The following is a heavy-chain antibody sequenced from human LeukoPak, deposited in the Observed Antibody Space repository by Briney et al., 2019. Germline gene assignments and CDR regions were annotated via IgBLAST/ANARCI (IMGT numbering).Heavy chain of an antibody. CDR1: GFTFSSYS. Sequence: GGSLRLSCAASGFTFSSYSMNWVRQAPGKGLEWVSSISSSSSYIYYADSVKGRFTISRDNAKNSLYLQMNSLRAEDTAVYYCARGLPYYCSGGSCYNYMDVWGKGTTVTVS. J-gene: IGHJ6*03. CDR2: ISSSSSYI. D-gene: IGHD2-15*01. CDR3: ARGLPYYCSGGSCYNYMDV. V-gene: IGHV3-21*01.